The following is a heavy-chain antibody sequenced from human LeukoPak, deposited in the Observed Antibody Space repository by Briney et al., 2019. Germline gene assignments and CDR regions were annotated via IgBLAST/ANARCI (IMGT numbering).Heavy chain of an antibody. J-gene: IGHJ6*02. D-gene: IGHD2-21*02. Sequence: ASVKVSCTASGYTFTGYYMHWVRQAPGQGLEWMGWINPNSGGTNYAQKFQGRVTMTRDTSISTAYMELSRLRSDDTAVYYCARVGLPDDYYGMDVWGRGTTVTASS. CDR1: GYTFTGYY. CDR3: ARVGLPDDYYGMDV. V-gene: IGHV1-2*02. CDR2: INPNSGGT.